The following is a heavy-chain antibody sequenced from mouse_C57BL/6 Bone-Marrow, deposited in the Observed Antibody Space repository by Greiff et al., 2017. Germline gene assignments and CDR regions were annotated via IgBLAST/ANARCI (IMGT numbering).Heavy chain of an antibody. CDR2: IYPGSGST. Sequence: QVQLQQPGAELVKPGASVKMSCKASGYTFTSYWITWVKQRPGQGLEWIGDIYPGSGSTNYNEKFKSKATLTVDTSSSTAYMQLSSLTSEDSAVYYCAREGLLLWYPHFDYWGQGTTLTVSS. J-gene: IGHJ2*01. D-gene: IGHD2-1*01. V-gene: IGHV1-55*01. CDR3: AREGLLLWYPHFDY. CDR1: GYTFTSYW.